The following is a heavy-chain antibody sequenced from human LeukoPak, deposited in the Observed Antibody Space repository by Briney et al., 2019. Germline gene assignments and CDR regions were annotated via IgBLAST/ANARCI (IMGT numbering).Heavy chain of an antibody. CDR3: ATPRAPWNGWFDP. Sequence: ASVKVSCKASGYTFTSYGISWVRQAPGQGLEWMGWISAYNGNTNYTQKLQSRVTMTTDTSTSTAYMELRSLRSDDTAVYYCATPRAPWNGWFDPWGQGTQVTVSS. D-gene: IGHD1-1*01. J-gene: IGHJ5*02. V-gene: IGHV1-18*01. CDR1: GYTFTSYG. CDR2: ISAYNGNT.